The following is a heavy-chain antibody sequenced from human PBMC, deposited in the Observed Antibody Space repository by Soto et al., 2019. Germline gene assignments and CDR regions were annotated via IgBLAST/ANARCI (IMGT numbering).Heavy chain of an antibody. CDR2: TYFRSKWYN. V-gene: IGHV6-1*01. CDR3: AKGDNLGPKTGYAFDP. D-gene: IGHD5-12*01. CDR1: GDSVSSSTAS. Sequence: SHTLSLTCAISGDSVSSSTASWNLIRQSPSRGLEWLGRTYFRSKWYNDYAVSVKSRIIINPDTSNNQFSLQLNSVTPEDTAVYFCAKGDNLGPKTGYAFDPWGQGIMVTVSS. J-gene: IGHJ5*02.